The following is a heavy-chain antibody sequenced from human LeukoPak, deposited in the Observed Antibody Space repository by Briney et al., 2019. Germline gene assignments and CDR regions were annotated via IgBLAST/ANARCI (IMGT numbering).Heavy chain of an antibody. V-gene: IGHV4-61*01. D-gene: IGHD6-19*01. CDR3: ARDRGSGWYGGVDY. CDR1: GVSVSSGSYY. J-gene: IGHJ4*02. Sequence: SETLPLTCTVSGVSVSSGSYYWSWIRQPPGKGLEWIGYIYYSGSTNYNPSLKSRVTISVDTSKNQFSLKLSSVTAADTAVYYCARDRGSGWYGGVDYWGQGTLVTVSS. CDR2: IYYSGST.